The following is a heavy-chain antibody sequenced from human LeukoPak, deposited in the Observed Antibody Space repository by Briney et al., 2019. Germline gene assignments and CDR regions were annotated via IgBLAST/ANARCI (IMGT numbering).Heavy chain of an antibody. Sequence: SETLSLTCAVYGGSFSGYYWSWIRQPPGKGLEWIGEINHSGSTNYNPSLKSRVTISVDTSKNQFSLKLSSVTAADTAVYYCARGIEDFWSGYYNWFDPWGQGTLVTVSS. J-gene: IGHJ5*02. V-gene: IGHV4-34*01. D-gene: IGHD3-3*01. CDR1: GGSFSGYY. CDR3: ARGIEDFWSGYYNWFDP. CDR2: INHSGST.